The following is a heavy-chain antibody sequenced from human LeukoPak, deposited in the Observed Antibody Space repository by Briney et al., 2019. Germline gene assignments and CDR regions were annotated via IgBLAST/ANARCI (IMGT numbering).Heavy chain of an antibody. D-gene: IGHD3-22*01. CDR2: INHSGST. CDR3: ARVQTMIVVVITMGSVGAFDI. Sequence: SETLSLTCAVYGGSFSGYYWSWIRQPPGKGLEWIGEINHSGSTNYNPSLKSRVTISVDTSKNQFSLKLSSVTAADTAVYYCARVQTMIVVVITMGSVGAFDIWGQGTMVTVSS. J-gene: IGHJ3*02. V-gene: IGHV4-34*01. CDR1: GGSFSGYY.